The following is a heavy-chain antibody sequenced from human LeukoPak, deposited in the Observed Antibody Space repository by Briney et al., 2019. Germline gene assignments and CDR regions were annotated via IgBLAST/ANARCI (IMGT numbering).Heavy chain of an antibody. CDR2: INHSGST. J-gene: IGHJ4*02. CDR1: GGSFSGYY. CDR3: ARGDDSSGSSAGQYDY. D-gene: IGHD3-22*01. Sequence: SETLSLTCAVYGGSFSGYYWSWIRQPPGKGLEWIGEINHSGSTNYNPSLKSRVTISVDTSKNQFSLKLSSVTAADTAVYYCARGDDSSGSSAGQYDYWGQGTLVTVSS. V-gene: IGHV4-34*01.